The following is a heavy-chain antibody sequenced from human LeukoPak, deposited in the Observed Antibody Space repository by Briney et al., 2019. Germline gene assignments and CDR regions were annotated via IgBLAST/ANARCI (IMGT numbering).Heavy chain of an antibody. CDR2: IYYSGST. V-gene: IGHV4-59*01. J-gene: IGHJ5*02. Sequence: TPSETLSLTCTVSGGSISSYYWSWIRQPPGKGLEWIGYIYYSGSTNYNPSLKRRVTISVDTSKNQFSLKLSSVTAADTAVYYCARDPDPWGQGTLVTVSS. CDR3: ARDPDP. D-gene: IGHD1-14*01. CDR1: GGSISSYY.